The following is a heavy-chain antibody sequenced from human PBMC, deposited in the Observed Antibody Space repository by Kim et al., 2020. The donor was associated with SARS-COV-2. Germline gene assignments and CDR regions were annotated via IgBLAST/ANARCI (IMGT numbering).Heavy chain of an antibody. CDR3: ARAYYYGSGSYYFDY. V-gene: IGHV3-66*01. CDR1: GITVSSNY. CDR2: IYSGGST. Sequence: GGSLRLSCAASGITVSSNYMSWVRQAPGKGLEWGSVIYSGGSTYYADSVKGRFTISRDNSKNTLYLQMNSLRAEDTAVYYCARAYYYGSGSYYFDYWGQGTLVTVSS. J-gene: IGHJ4*02. D-gene: IGHD3-10*01.